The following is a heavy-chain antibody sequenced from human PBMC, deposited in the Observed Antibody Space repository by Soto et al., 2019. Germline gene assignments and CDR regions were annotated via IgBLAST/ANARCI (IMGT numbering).Heavy chain of an antibody. V-gene: IGHV3-7*03. D-gene: IGHD6-19*01. CDR3: ARDTYSSGWYFDY. CDR2: IKQDGSEK. Sequence: PGGPLRLSCAASGFTFSSYWMSWVRQAPGKGLEWVANIKQDGSEKYYVDSVKGRFTISRDNAKNSLYLQMNSLRAEDTAVYYCARDTYSSGWYFDYWGQGTLVTVSS. J-gene: IGHJ4*02. CDR1: GFTFSSYW.